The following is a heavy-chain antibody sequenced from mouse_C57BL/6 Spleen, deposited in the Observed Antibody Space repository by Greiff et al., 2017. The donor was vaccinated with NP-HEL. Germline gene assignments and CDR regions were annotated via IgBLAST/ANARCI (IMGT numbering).Heavy chain of an antibody. J-gene: IGHJ3*01. Sequence: VQLQESGPGLVAPSQSLSITCTVSGFSLTSYGVHWVRPPPGKGLEWLVVIWSDGSTTYNSALKSRLSISKDNSKSPVFLKMNSLQTDDTAMYYCARHGDYGYDGFAYWGQGTLVTVSA. CDR2: IWSDGST. D-gene: IGHD2-2*01. CDR3: ARHGDYGYDGFAY. CDR1: GFSLTSYG. V-gene: IGHV2-6-1*01.